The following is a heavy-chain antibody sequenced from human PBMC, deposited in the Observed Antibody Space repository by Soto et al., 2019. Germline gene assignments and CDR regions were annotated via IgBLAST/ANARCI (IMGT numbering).Heavy chain of an antibody. V-gene: IGHV3-48*01. J-gene: IGHJ5*02. CDR2: ISSSSSTI. CDR1: GFTFSSYS. CDR3: AKDNDCSSTSCTMGVSNWFDP. Sequence: HPGGSLRLSCAASGFTFSSYSMNWVRQAPGKGLEWVSYISSSSSTIYYADSVKGRFTISRDNAKNSLYLQMNSLRAEDTAVYYCAKDNDCSSTSCTMGVSNWFDPWGQGTLVTVSS. D-gene: IGHD2-2*01.